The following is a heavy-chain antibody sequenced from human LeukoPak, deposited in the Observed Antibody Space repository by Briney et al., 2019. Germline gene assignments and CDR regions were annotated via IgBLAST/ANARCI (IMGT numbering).Heavy chain of an antibody. CDR3: ARGVPLRDFWSGRPFDY. CDR1: GGTFSSYA. CDR2: IIPIFGTA. J-gene: IGHJ4*02. V-gene: IGHV1-69*13. D-gene: IGHD3-3*01. Sequence: GASVKVSCKASGGTFSSYAISWVRQAPGQGLEWMGGIIPIFGTANYAQKFQGRVTITADESTSTAYMELSSLRSEDTAVYYCARGVPLRDFWSGRPFDYWGQGTLVTVSS.